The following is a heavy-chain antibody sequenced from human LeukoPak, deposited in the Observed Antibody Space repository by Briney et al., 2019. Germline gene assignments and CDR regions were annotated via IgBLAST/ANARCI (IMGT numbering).Heavy chain of an antibody. CDR2: INPNSGGT. Sequence: ASVKVSCKASGYTFTGYYMHWVRQAPGQGLEWMGWINPNSGGTNYAQKFQGRVTMTRDTSISTAYMELSRLRSDDTAVYYCARDPHPVVRGVMEYNWFDPWGQGTLVTVSS. CDR1: GYTFTGYY. J-gene: IGHJ5*02. V-gene: IGHV1-2*02. CDR3: ARDPHPVVRGVMEYNWFDP. D-gene: IGHD3-10*01.